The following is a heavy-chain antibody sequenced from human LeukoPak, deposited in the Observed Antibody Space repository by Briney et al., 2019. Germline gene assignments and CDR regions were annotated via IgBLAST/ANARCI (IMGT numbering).Heavy chain of an antibody. CDR2: ISYDGSNK. J-gene: IGHJ3*02. CDR1: GFTFSSYA. Sequence: PGGSLRLSCAASGFTFSSYAMHWVRQAPGKGLEWVAVISYDGSNKYYADSVKGRFTISRDNSKNTLYLQMNSLRAEDTAVYYCARSNYYDSSGYYYFPRGGTRNSDAFDIWGQGTMVTVSS. D-gene: IGHD3-22*01. V-gene: IGHV3-30-3*01. CDR3: ARSNYYDSSGYYYFPRGGTRNSDAFDI.